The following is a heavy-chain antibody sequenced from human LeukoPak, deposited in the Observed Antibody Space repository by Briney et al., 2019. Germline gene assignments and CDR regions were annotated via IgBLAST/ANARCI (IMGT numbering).Heavy chain of an antibody. Sequence: GGSLRLSCAASAFTFTTAWMSWVRQAPGKGLEWVGRIKSKTDGGTTDYAAPVKGRFTISRDDSKNTPYLQMNSLKTEDTAVYYCTTEEVDAFDIWGQGTLVTVSS. CDR2: IKSKTDGGTT. V-gene: IGHV3-15*01. CDR3: TTEEVDAFDI. J-gene: IGHJ3*02. CDR1: AFTFTTAW.